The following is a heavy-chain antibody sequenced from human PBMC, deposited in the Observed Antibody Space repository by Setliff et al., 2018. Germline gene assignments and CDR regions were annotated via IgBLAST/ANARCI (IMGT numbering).Heavy chain of an antibody. Sequence: GSLRLSCTASGFTFRKHALAWVRQAPGKGLQWVSSISSSSSYIYYADSVKGRFTISRDNAKSSLYLQMNSLRAEDTAVYYCARDQGSYGYRAFDSWGQGALVTVSS. V-gene: IGHV3-21*01. CDR3: ARDQGSYGYRAFDS. CDR1: GFTFRKHA. D-gene: IGHD3-16*01. J-gene: IGHJ4*02. CDR2: ISSSSSYI.